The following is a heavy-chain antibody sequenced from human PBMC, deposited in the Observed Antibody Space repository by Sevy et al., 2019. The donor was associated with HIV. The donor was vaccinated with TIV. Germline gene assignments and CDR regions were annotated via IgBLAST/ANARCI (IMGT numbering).Heavy chain of an antibody. CDR2: INPNSGGT. J-gene: IGHJ4*02. V-gene: IGHV1-2*02. CDR3: ATLGPYQLLFAPDY. CDR1: GYTFTGYY. Sequence: ASVKDSCKASGYTFTGYYMHWVRQAPGQGLEWMGWINPNSGGTNYAQKFQGRVTMTRDTSISTAYMELSRLRSDDTAVYYCATLGPYQLLFAPDYWGQGTLVTVSS. D-gene: IGHD2-2*01.